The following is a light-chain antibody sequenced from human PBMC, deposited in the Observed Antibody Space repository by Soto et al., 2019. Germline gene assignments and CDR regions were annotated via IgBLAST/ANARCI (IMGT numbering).Light chain of an antibody. J-gene: IGKJ5*01. CDR2: GAS. Sequence: EIVMTQSPATLSVSPGERATLSCRASHSFSSNLAWYQQKPGQDPRLLIYGASNRATGIPARFSASGSGTEFTLTISSLQSEDFAVYYCQQYSHWPITFGQGTRLEI. CDR1: HSFSSN. CDR3: QQYSHWPIT. V-gene: IGKV3-15*01.